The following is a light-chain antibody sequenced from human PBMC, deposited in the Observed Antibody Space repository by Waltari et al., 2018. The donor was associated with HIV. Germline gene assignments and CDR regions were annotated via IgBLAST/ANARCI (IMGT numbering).Light chain of an antibody. V-gene: IGKV3-20*01. Sequence: ENVWTQSTGILTMFPAERATLSCRASHRAISNYFAWYQQKPGQPPRLLIYGASARATGIPDRFSGSGSGTVFTLTISRLEPEDSAVYCCQQYVSSPSFGQGTKVEIK. CDR1: HRAISNY. CDR2: GAS. J-gene: IGKJ1*01. CDR3: QQYVSSPS.